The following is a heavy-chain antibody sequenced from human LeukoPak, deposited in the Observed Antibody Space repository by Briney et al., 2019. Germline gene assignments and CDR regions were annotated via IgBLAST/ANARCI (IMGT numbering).Heavy chain of an antibody. J-gene: IGHJ6*02. CDR1: GGSISSYY. CDR2: IYYSGST. CDR3: ASLSPYYYYYGMDV. Sequence: SETLSLTCTVSGGSISSYYWSWIRQPPGKGLEWIGYIYYSGSTNYNPSLKSRVTISVDTSKNQFSLKLSSVTVADTAVYYCASLSPYYYYYGMDVWGQGTTVTVSS. V-gene: IGHV4-59*12.